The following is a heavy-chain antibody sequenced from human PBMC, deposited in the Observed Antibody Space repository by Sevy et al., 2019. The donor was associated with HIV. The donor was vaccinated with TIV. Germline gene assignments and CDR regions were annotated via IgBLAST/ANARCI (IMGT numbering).Heavy chain of an antibody. CDR1: GFTFSDYY. V-gene: IGHV3-11*01. Sequence: GGYLRLSCAASGFTFSDYYMSWIRQAPGKGLEWVSYISSSGSTIYYADSVKGRFTISRDNAKNSLYLQMNSLRAEDTAVYYCARGTSSGWHNYFDYWGQGILVTVSS. J-gene: IGHJ4*02. CDR3: ARGTSSGWHNYFDY. CDR2: ISSSGSTI. D-gene: IGHD6-19*01.